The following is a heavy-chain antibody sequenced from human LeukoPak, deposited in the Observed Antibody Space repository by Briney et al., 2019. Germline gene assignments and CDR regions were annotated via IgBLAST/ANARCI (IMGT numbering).Heavy chain of an antibody. Sequence: SETLSLTCTVSGGSISSYYWSWIRQPPGKGLEWIGYTYYSGSTNYNPSLKSRVTISGDTSKNQFSLKLSSVTAADTAVYYCAREYSSGGFDYWGQGTLVTVSS. CDR2: TYYSGST. V-gene: IGHV4-59*01. D-gene: IGHD6-19*01. CDR1: GGSISSYY. CDR3: AREYSSGGFDY. J-gene: IGHJ4*02.